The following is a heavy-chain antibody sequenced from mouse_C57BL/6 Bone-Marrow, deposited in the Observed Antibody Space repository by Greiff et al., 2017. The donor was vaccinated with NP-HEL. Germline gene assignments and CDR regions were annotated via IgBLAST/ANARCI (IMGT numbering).Heavy chain of an antibody. CDR2: IDPSDSYT. V-gene: IGHV1-69*01. CDR1: GYTFTSYW. CDR3: AREGNYYGSSNWYFDV. J-gene: IGHJ1*03. Sequence: QVQLKQPGAELVMPGASVKLSCKASGYTFTSYWMHRVKQRPGQGLEWIGEIDPSDSYTNYNQKFKGKSTLTVDKSSSTAYMQLSSLTSEDSAVYYCAREGNYYGSSNWYFDVWGTGTTVTVSS. D-gene: IGHD1-1*01.